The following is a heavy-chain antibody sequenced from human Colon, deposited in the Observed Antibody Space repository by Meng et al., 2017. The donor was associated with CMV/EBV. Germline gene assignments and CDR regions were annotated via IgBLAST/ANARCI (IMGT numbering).Heavy chain of an antibody. CDR2: ISSSSTYI. CDR1: GFSLNHYG. V-gene: IGHV3-21*06. CDR3: ARDPDHDRYGSGRCLDN. D-gene: IGHD3-10*01. Sequence: GESLKISCAASGFSLNHYGMNWVRQAPGRGLEWVSYISSSSTYIFYADSVKGRFTISRDNANNLLYLQMTSLRADDTAVYYCARDPDHDRYGSGRCLDNWGQGTLVTVSS. J-gene: IGHJ4*02.